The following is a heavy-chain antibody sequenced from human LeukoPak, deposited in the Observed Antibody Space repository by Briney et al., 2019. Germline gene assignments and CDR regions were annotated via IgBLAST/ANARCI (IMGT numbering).Heavy chain of an antibody. J-gene: IGHJ6*02. V-gene: IGHV3-23*01. D-gene: IGHD1-14*01. Sequence: PGGSLRLSCAASGFTLINYAMTWARQAPGKGLEWVSDISGSGDSTYYADAVKGQFTISRDFSKNTLYLQMNRLSPEDTAVYYCARGRTATVSYYYYEMDVWGQGTTVTVSS. CDR2: ISGSGDST. CDR1: GFTLINYA. CDR3: ARGRTATVSYYYYEMDV.